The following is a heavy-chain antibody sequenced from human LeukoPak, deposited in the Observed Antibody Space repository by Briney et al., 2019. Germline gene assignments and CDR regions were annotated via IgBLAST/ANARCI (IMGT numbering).Heavy chain of an antibody. CDR1: GFTFDDYA. CDR2: VSWDGGST. CDR3: AKDTGSGRGWFGELFHFDY. J-gene: IGHJ4*02. V-gene: IGHV3-43D*03. Sequence: GGSLRLSCAASGFTFDDYAMHWVRQAPGKGLEWVSLVSWDGGSTYYADSVKGRFTISRDNSKNSLYLQMNSLRAEDTALYYCAKDTGSGRGWFGELFHFDYWGQGTLVTVSS. D-gene: IGHD3-10*01.